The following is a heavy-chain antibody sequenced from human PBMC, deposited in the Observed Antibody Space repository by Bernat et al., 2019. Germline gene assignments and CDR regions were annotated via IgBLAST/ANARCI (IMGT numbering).Heavy chain of an antibody. CDR2: INHSGST. Sequence: QVQLQQWGAGLLKPSETLSLTCAVYGGSFSGYYWSWIRQPPGKGLEWIGEINHSGSTNYNPSLKSRVTISVDTSKNQFSLTLSSVTAADTAVYYCARGDHGTITGTTGFDPWGQGTLVTVSS. D-gene: IGHD1-20*01. J-gene: IGHJ5*02. CDR1: GGSFSGYY. V-gene: IGHV4-34*01. CDR3: ARGDHGTITGTTGFDP.